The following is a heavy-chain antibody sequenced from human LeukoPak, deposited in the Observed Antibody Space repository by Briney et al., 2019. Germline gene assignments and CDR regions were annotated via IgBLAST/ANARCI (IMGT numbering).Heavy chain of an antibody. J-gene: IGHJ4*02. CDR3: ARAHNWKYGTFDY. CDR2: SSSSSYI. CDR1: GFTFSSYA. D-gene: IGHD1-7*01. Sequence: GGSLRLSCAASGFTFSSYAMSWVRQAPGKGLEWVSSSSSSSYIYYADSVKGRFTISRDNAKNSLYLQMNSLRAEDTAVYYCARAHNWKYGTFDYWGQGTLVTVSS. V-gene: IGHV3-21*01.